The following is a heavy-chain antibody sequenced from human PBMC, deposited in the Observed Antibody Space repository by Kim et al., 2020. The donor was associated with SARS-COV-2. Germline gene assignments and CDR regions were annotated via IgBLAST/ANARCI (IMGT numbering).Heavy chain of an antibody. D-gene: IGHD5-18*01. CDR1: GFTFSSYG. Sequence: GGSLRLSCAASGFTFSSYGMHWVRQAPGKGLEWVAVIWYDGSNKYYADSVKGRFTISRDNSKNTLYLQMNSLRAEDTAVYYCAKSGNTAMVAGVGYWGQGTLVTVSS. CDR2: IWYDGSNK. V-gene: IGHV3-33*06. CDR3: AKSGNTAMVAGVGY. J-gene: IGHJ4*02.